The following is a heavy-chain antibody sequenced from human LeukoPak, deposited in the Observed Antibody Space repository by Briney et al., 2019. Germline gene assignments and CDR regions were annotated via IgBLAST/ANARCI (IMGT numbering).Heavy chain of an antibody. CDR2: IYTSGST. V-gene: IGHV4-4*09. Sequence: SETLPLTCTVSGGSISSYYWSWIRQPPGKGLEWIGYIYTSGSTNYNPSLKNRLTITVDTFKNQFSLKMSSVTAVDTAVYYCASRTHCSSTSCSARRWFDPWGQGTLVTVSS. CDR3: ASRTHCSSTSCSARRWFDP. J-gene: IGHJ5*02. D-gene: IGHD2-2*01. CDR1: GGSISSYY.